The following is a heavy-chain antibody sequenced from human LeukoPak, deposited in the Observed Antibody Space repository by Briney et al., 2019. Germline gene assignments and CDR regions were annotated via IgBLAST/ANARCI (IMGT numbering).Heavy chain of an antibody. J-gene: IGHJ5*02. CDR2: IKNDGSST. CDR3: ARAYDILTGP. V-gene: IGHV3-74*01. Sequence: GGSLRLSCAASGFTFSSYWMHWVRQAPGKGLVWVSRIKNDGSSTYYADSVKGRLTISRDNAKNTLYLQMNSLRAEDTAVYYCARAYDILTGPWGQGTLVTVSS. D-gene: IGHD3-9*01. CDR1: GFTFSSYW.